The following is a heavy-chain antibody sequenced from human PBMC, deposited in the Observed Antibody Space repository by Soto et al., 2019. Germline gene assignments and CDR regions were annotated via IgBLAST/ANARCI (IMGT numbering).Heavy chain of an antibody. CDR3: ARVDPAALVRGVIPPFDS. CDR1: GFSLSTSGVG. D-gene: IGHD3-10*01. Sequence: SGPTLVNPTQTLTLTCTFSGFSLSTSGVGVGWIRQTPGKALEWLALIYWDDDKRYSSSLKSRLTISKDTSKNQVILTMTNMDPVDTATYYCARVDPAALVRGVIPPFDSWGQGTLVTVSS. CDR2: IYWDDDK. J-gene: IGHJ4*02. V-gene: IGHV2-5*02.